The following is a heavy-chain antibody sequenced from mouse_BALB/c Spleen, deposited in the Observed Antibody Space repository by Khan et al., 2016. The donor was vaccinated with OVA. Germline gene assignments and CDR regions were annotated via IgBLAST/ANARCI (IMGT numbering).Heavy chain of an antibody. CDR3: ARGGSSGPAWFAY. J-gene: IGHJ3*01. D-gene: IGHD3-1*01. CDR1: GYSITSGYF. CDR2: IRYDGDS. V-gene: IGHV3-6*02. Sequence: EVQLQESRPGLVKPSQSLSLTCSVTGYSITSGYFWNWIRQFPGNKLEWLGYIRYDGDSNYNPSPKNRISITRDTSKNQFFLTLNSVTPEDTAIYYCARGGSSGPAWFAYWGQGTLVAVAA.